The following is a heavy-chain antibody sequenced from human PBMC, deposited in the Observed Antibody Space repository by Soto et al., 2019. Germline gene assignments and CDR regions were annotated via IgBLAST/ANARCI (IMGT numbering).Heavy chain of an antibody. V-gene: IGHV4-39*01. CDR2: IYYSGST. CDR3: ARQGIAAAGRYYYYYGMDV. D-gene: IGHD6-13*01. CDR1: GGSISSSSYY. Sequence: PSETLSLTCTVSGGSISSSSYYWGWIRQPPGKGLEWIGSIYYSGSTYYNPSLKSRVTISVDTSKNQFSLKLSSVTAADTAVYYRARQGIAAAGRYYYYYGMDVWGQGTTVTVSS. J-gene: IGHJ6*02.